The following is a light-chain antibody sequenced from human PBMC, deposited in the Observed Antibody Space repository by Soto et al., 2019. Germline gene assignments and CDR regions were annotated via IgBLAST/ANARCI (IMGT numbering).Light chain of an antibody. CDR2: GAF. V-gene: IGKV3-20*01. J-gene: IGKJ1*01. Sequence: EIVLTQSPGTLSLSPGERATLSCRASQTVGSNYLAWYQQKPGQAPRLLIYGAFNRVPGISDRFSGSGSGTDFTLTISRLEPEDCAVYYCQQYGSKPWTFGQGTKVEVK. CDR3: QQYGSKPWT. CDR1: QTVGSNY.